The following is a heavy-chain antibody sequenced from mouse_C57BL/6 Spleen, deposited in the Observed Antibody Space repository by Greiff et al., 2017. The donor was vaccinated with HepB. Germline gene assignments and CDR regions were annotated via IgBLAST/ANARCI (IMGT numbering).Heavy chain of an antibody. CDR1: GFTFSSYA. V-gene: IGHV5-4*03. CDR2: ISDGGSYT. J-gene: IGHJ3*01. Sequence: EVMLVESGGGLVKPGGSLKLSCAASGFTFSSYAMSWVRQTPEKRLEWVATISDGGSYTYYPDNVKGRFTISRANAKNTLYLQMSHLKSEDTAMYYCARGGVYDYLFAYWGQGTLVTVSA. CDR3: ARGGVYDYLFAY. D-gene: IGHD2-4*01.